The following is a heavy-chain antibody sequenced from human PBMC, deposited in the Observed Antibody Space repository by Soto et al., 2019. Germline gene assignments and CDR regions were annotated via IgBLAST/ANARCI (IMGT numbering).Heavy chain of an antibody. D-gene: IGHD3-22*01. CDR2: IIPIFGTA. CDR3: ARGVVITDYYYYYYGMAV. J-gene: IGHJ6*02. Sequence: QVQLVQSGAEVKKPGSSVKVSCKASGGTFSSYAISWVRQAPGQGLEWMGGIIPIFGTANYAQKFQGRVTITADESTSTAYMELSSLRDEDTAVYYCARGVVITDYYYYYYGMAVWGQGTTVTVSS. V-gene: IGHV1-69*01. CDR1: GGTFSSYA.